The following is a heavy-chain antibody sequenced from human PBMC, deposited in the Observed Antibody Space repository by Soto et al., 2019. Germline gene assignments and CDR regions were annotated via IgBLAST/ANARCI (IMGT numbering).Heavy chain of an antibody. CDR1: GFIFSDYW. CDR3: ATAQYYERSDY. V-gene: IGHV3-74*03. J-gene: IGHJ4*02. D-gene: IGHD3-16*01. Sequence: EVQLVESGGGLVQPGGSLRLSCAASGFIFSDYWMHWVRQVPGKGLVWVSRINNDGTSTKYADSVKGRFTISRDNARKMLYLQMSGLRADDTAVYYCATAQYYERSDYWGQGILVTVSS. CDR2: INNDGTST.